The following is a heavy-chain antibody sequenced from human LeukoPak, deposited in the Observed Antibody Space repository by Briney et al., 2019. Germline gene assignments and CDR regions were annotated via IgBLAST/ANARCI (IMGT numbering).Heavy chain of an antibody. CDR3: TTDEDWNYARKDV. J-gene: IGHJ6*02. V-gene: IGHV3-15*04. CDR1: GFTFNYAW. Sequence: GGSLRLSCAASGFTFNYAWMSWVRQVPGKGLEWVGQTVSEIDGGTTDYAAPVKGRFTISRDDSKSTLYLQMNSLKIEDTAVYYCTTDEDWNYARKDVWGQGATAIVSS. D-gene: IGHD1-7*01. CDR2: TVSEIDGGTT.